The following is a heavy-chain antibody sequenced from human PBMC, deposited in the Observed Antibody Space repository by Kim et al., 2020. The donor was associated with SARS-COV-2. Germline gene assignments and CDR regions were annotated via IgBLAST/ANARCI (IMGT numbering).Heavy chain of an antibody. CDR2: IYYSGST. J-gene: IGHJ4*02. V-gene: IGHV4-39*01. CDR1: GGSISSSSYY. D-gene: IGHD3-10*01. Sequence: SETLSLICTVSGGSISSSSYYWGWIRQPPGKGLEWIGSIYYSGSTYYNPSLKSRVTISVDTSKNQFSLKLSSVTAADTAVYYCASGYYGLWDYWGQGTLVTVSS. CDR3: ASGYYGLWDY.